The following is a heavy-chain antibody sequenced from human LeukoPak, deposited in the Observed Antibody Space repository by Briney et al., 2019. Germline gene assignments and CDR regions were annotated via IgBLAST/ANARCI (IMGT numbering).Heavy chain of an antibody. CDR1: GGSISSYY. J-gene: IGHJ6*03. Sequence: SETLSLTCTVSGGSISSYYWSWIRQPAGKGLEWIGRIYTSGSTNYNPSLKSRVTMSVDTSKNQFSLKLSSVTAADTAVYYCARETAAAGTYYYYYMDVWGKGTSVTVSS. D-gene: IGHD6-13*01. CDR2: IYTSGST. CDR3: ARETAAAGTYYYYYMDV. V-gene: IGHV4-4*07.